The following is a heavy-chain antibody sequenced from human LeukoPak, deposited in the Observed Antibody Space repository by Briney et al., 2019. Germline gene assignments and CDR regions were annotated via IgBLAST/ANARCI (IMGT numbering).Heavy chain of an antibody. CDR2: ISYDGSNK. D-gene: IGHD5-24*01. CDR1: GFTFSSYA. Sequence: PGRSLRLSCAASGFTFSSYAMHWVRQAPGKGLEWVAVISYDGSNKYYADSVKGRFTISRDNSKNTLYLQMNSLRAEDTAVYYCARGWLQFEYYYYGMDVWGQGTTVTVSS. J-gene: IGHJ6*02. V-gene: IGHV3-30-3*01. CDR3: ARGWLQFEYYYYGMDV.